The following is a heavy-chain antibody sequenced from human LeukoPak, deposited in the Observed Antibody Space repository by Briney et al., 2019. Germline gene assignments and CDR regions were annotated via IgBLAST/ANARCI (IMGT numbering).Heavy chain of an antibody. CDR1: GYTLTELS. CDR2: FDPEDGET. Sequence: GASVNVSCKVSGYTLTELSMHWVRQAPGKGLEWMGGFDPEDGETIYAQKFQGRVTMTEDTSTDTAYMELSSLRSEDTAVYYCAKLTTGRGSYYFDYWGQGTLVTVSS. J-gene: IGHJ4*02. V-gene: IGHV1-24*01. D-gene: IGHD1-1*01. CDR3: AKLTTGRGSYYFDY.